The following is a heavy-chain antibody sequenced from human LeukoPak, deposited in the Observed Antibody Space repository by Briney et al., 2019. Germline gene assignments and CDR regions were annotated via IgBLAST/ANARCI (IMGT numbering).Heavy chain of an antibody. D-gene: IGHD3-16*01. CDR2: ISGYNGHT. V-gene: IGHV1-18*01. CDR3: ARGGSPPHAFDI. CDR1: GYTLTNYG. J-gene: IGHJ3*02. Sequence: ASVKVSCKASGYTLTNYGMSWVRQAPGQGLEWMGWISGYNGHTNYAQKLQGRVTMTTDTSTSTAYMELRSLRSDDTAVYYCARGGSPPHAFDIWGQGTMVTVSS.